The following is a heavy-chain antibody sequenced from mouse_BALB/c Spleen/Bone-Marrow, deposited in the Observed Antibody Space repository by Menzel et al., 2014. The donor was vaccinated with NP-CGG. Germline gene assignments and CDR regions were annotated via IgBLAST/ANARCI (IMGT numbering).Heavy chain of an antibody. D-gene: IGHD1-1*01. CDR2: IRLKSDNYAT. J-gene: IGHJ3*01. CDR1: GFTFSTYW. CDR3: TDGGTTVGFAY. V-gene: IGHV6-3*01. Sequence: EVKLMESGGGLVQPGGSMKLSCVASGFTFSTYWMSWVRQSPEKGLEWVAEIRLKSDNYATHYAESVKGKFTISRDDSKSRLYLQMNSLRAEDTGIYYCTDGGTTVGFAYWAKGLWSLSLQ.